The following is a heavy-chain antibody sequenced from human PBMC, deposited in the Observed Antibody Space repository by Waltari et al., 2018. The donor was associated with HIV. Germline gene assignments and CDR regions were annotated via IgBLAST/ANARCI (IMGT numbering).Heavy chain of an antibody. V-gene: IGHV3-66*02. D-gene: IGHD5-12*01. J-gene: IGHJ5*02. Sequence: EVQLVESGGGLVQPGGSLRLSCAASGFIVSSNYMTWVRQAPGKGLEWVSGIYGSGTTYYADSVKGRFTISRDNSKNTVFLQMNSLRTEDTAVYYCARAPRGYGLDPWGQGTLVTVSS. CDR3: ARAPRGYGLDP. CDR1: GFIVSSNY. CDR2: IYGSGTT.